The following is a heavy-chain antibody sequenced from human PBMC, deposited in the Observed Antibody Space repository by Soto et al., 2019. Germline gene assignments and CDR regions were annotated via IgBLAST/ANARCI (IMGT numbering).Heavy chain of an antibody. CDR1: GYSFTIYW. Sequence: GESVKISCKGSGYSFTIYWIGCVRQMPGKGLEWMGIIYPGDSDTRYSPSFQGQVTISADKSISTAYLQWSSLKASDTAMYYCASQIVVPAAGPNFDYWGQGTLVTVSS. J-gene: IGHJ4*02. CDR2: IYPGDSDT. CDR3: ASQIVVPAAGPNFDY. D-gene: IGHD2-2*01. V-gene: IGHV5-51*01.